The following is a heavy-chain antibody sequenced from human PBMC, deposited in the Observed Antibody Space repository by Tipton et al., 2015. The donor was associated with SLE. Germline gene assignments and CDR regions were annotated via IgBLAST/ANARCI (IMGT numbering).Heavy chain of an antibody. CDR3: TRGAGYFGSGSPYYFNY. V-gene: IGHV4-59*01. Sequence: TLSLTCTVSGASFSGYYWSWIRQPPGKGLEWIGYVYHTGSINYNPSLMSRVTISIDKSKNQFSLNLMSATAADTAVYFCTRGAGYFGSGSPYYFNYWGQGTLVAVSS. D-gene: IGHD3-10*01. CDR2: VYHTGSI. J-gene: IGHJ4*02. CDR1: GASFSGYY.